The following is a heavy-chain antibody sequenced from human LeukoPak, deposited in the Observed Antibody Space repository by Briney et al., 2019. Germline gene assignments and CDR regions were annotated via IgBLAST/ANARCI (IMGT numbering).Heavy chain of an antibody. D-gene: IGHD4-17*01. Sequence: ASVKVSCKASGYTFTGYYMHWVRPAPPQGLEWMGWINPNSGGTNYAQKFQGRVTMTRDTSISTAYMELSRLRSDGTAVYYCARGRAVGYLRGYYFDYWGQGTLVTVSS. J-gene: IGHJ4*02. CDR2: INPNSGGT. V-gene: IGHV1-2*02. CDR1: GYTFTGYY. CDR3: ARGRAVGYLRGYYFDY.